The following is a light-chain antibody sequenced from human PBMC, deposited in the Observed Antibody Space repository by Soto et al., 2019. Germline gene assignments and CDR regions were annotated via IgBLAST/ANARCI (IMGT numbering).Light chain of an antibody. V-gene: IGLV2-14*01. CDR2: EVS. CDR3: SSYTSSNSWV. Sequence: QSALTQPASVSGSPGQSITISCTGTSSDVGAYNFVSWYQQHPGEVPKLMIYEVSNRPSGISNRFSGSKSANTASLTISGLQAEDEADYYCSSYTSSNSWVFGGGTQLTVL. J-gene: IGLJ3*02. CDR1: SSDVGAYNF.